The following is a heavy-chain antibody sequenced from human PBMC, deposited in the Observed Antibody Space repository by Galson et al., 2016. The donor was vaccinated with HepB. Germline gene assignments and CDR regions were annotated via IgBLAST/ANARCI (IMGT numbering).Heavy chain of an antibody. J-gene: IGHJ4*02. CDR2: IFPSDSDA. Sequence: QSGAEVKKPGESLKISCKASGYNFAGYWIGWVRQMPGKGLEWMGSIFPSDSDARYSPSFQGQVTIPVDKSINIAYLQWSGLKASDTAMYYCARGDYDILTGYLYYFDYWGQGTLVTVSS. D-gene: IGHD3-9*01. CDR1: GYNFAGYW. CDR3: ARGDYDILTGYLYYFDY. V-gene: IGHV5-51*01.